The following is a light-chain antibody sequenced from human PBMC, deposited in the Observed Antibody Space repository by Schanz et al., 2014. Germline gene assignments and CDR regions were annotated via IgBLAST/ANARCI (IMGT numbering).Light chain of an antibody. Sequence: DIQMTQSPSSLSASVGDRVTLTCRASQSISTYLNWYQEKPGKAPELLIYAASSLQSGVPSRFSGSGSGTDFTLTISSLQPEDFATYYCQQANSFPPLLTFGPGTKVDIK. CDR1: QSISTY. CDR2: AAS. CDR3: QQANSFPPLLT. J-gene: IGKJ3*01. V-gene: IGKV1-39*01.